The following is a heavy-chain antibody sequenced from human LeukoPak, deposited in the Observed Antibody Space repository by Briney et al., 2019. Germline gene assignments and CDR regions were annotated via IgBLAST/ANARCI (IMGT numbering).Heavy chain of an antibody. V-gene: IGHV1-69*13. CDR3: ARLLLGGATPHFDY. D-gene: IGHD1-26*01. Sequence: VKVSCKASGGTFSSYAISWVRQAPGQGLEWMGGIIPIFGTANYAQKFQGRVTITADESTSTAYMELSSLRSEDTAVYYCARLLLGGATPHFDYWGQGTLVTVSS. J-gene: IGHJ4*02. CDR2: IIPIFGTA. CDR1: GGTFSSYA.